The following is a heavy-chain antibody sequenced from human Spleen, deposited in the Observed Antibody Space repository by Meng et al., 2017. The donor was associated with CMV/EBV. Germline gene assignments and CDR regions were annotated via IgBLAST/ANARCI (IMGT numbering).Heavy chain of an antibody. J-gene: IGHJ6*02. V-gene: IGHV3-7*01. Sequence: GESLKISCAASGFHFSTYWMSWDRQAPGKALEWVANINQDGSQRNYVDSVKGRFTISRDNAKNSMYLQMNSLRVEDTAVYYCGRDMDVWGQGTTVTVSS. CDR2: INQDGSQR. CDR3: GRDMDV. CDR1: GFHFSTYW.